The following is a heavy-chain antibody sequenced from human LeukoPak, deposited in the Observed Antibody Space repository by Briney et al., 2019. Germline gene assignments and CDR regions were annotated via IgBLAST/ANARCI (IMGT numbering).Heavy chain of an antibody. J-gene: IGHJ1*01. CDR1: GFTFSSYA. CDR3: ARGGSGPHKYFQH. D-gene: IGHD6-19*01. Sequence: GGSLRLSCAASGFTFSSYAMSWVRQAPGKGLEWVSYISSSGSTIYYADSVKGRFTISRDNAKNSLYLQMNSLRAEDTAVYYCARGGSGPHKYFQHWGQGTLVTVSS. V-gene: IGHV3-48*04. CDR2: ISSSGSTI.